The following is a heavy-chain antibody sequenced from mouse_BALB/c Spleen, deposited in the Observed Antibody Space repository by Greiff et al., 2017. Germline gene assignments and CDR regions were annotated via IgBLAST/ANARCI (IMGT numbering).Heavy chain of an antibody. CDR1: GYTFTSYW. CDR2: IDPSDSET. Sequence: QVQLQQPGAELVKPGAPVKLSCKASGYTFTSYWMNWVKQRPGRGLEWIGRIDPSDSETHYNQKFKDKATLTVDKSSSTAYIQLSSLTSEDSAVYYCARCYYGWYFDVWGAGTTVTVSS. D-gene: IGHD1-1*01. V-gene: IGHV1-69*02. CDR3: ARCYYGWYFDV. J-gene: IGHJ1*01.